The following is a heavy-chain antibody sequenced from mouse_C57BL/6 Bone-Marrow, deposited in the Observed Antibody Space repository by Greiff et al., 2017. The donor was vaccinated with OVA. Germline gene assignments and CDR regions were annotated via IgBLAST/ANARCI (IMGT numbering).Heavy chain of an antibody. V-gene: IGHV5-4*01. CDR2: ISDGGSYT. J-gene: IGHJ2*01. Sequence: EVHLVESGGGLVKPGGSLKLSCAASGFTFSSYAMSWVRQTPEKRLEWVATISDGGSYTYYPDNVKGRFTISRDNAKNNLYLQMSHLKSEDTAMYYCARYYYGSSSYFDYWGQGTTLTVSS. CDR1: GFTFSSYA. CDR3: ARYYYGSSSYFDY. D-gene: IGHD1-1*01.